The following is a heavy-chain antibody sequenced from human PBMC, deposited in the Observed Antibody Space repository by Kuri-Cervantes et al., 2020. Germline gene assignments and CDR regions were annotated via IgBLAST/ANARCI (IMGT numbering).Heavy chain of an antibody. J-gene: IGHJ2*01. V-gene: IGHV4-59*13. CDR3: ARVSSGWYGYFDL. D-gene: IGHD6-19*01. CDR1: GGSISSYY. Sequence: GSLRLSCTVSGGSISSYYWSWIRQPPGKGLEWIGYIYYSGSTNYNPSLKSRVTISVDTSKNQFSLKLSSVTAADTAVYYCARVSSGWYGYFDLWGRGTLVTVSS. CDR2: IYYSGST.